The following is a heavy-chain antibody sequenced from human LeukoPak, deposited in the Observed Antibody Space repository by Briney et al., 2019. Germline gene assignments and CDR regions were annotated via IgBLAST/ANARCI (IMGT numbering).Heavy chain of an antibody. V-gene: IGHV3-23*01. D-gene: IGHD4-23*01. CDR1: GFTFSTFA. CDR2: IFPSGGEI. Sequence: PGGSLRLSCAASGFTFSTFAMIWVRQPPGKGLEWVSSIFPSGGEIHYADSVRGRFTISRDNSKNTLYLQMNSLRAEDTAVYYCAKDPLYGGNSYFDYWGQGTLVTVSS. J-gene: IGHJ4*02. CDR3: AKDPLYGGNSYFDY.